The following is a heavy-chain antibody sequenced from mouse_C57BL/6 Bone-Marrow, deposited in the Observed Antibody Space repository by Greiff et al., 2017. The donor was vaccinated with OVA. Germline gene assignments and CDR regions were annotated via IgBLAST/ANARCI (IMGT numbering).Heavy chain of an antibody. CDR3: ARRSSFYYGYDSWFAY. V-gene: IGHV5-2*03. CDR1: EYEFPSHD. J-gene: IGHJ3*01. D-gene: IGHD2-2*01. CDR2: INSDGGST. Sequence: EVKLVESGGGLVQPGESLKLSCESNEYEFPSHDMSWVRKTPEKRLELVAAINSDGGSTYYPDTMERRFIISRDNTKKTLYLQMSSLRSEDTALYYCARRSSFYYGYDSWFAYWGQGTLVTVSA.